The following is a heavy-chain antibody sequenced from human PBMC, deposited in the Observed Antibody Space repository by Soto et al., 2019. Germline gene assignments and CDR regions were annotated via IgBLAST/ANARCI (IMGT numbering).Heavy chain of an antibody. CDR3: ARHGFGSLHGLVDV. CDR1: GGSITNYY. D-gene: IGHD3-10*01. J-gene: IGHJ6*02. CDR2: IQYNGYS. Sequence: QVQLQESGPGLVKPSETLSLTCTVSGGSITNYYCSWFRQPPGKGLEWIGYIQYNGYSAYNLSLKRRVSMSMDPSKTQFSLMRESVTATDTAVYYCARHGFGSLHGLVDVWGQGTTVIVSS. V-gene: IGHV4-59*08.